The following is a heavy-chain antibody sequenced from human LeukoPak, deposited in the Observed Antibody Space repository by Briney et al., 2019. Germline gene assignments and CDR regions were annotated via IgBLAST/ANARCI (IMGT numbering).Heavy chain of an antibody. Sequence: GGSLRLSCAASGFTFSSYGMHWVRQAPGTGLEWVAFIRYDGSNKYYADSVKGRFTISRDNSKNTLYLQMNSLRAEDTAVYYCAKDGWQQLIMGRFDYWGQGTLVTVSS. J-gene: IGHJ4*02. D-gene: IGHD6-13*01. CDR1: GFTFSSYG. CDR2: IRYDGSNK. CDR3: AKDGWQQLIMGRFDY. V-gene: IGHV3-30*02.